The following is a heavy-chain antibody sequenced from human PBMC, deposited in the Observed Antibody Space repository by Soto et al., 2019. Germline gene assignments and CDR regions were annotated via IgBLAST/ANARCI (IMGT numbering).Heavy chain of an antibody. CDR1: GYSFTSYW. D-gene: IGHD4-17*01. J-gene: IGHJ5*02. V-gene: IGHV5-51*01. Sequence: GESLKISCKGSGYSFTSYWIGWVRQMPGKGLEWMGIIYPGDSDTRYSPSFQGQVTISADKSISTAYLQWSSLKASDTAMYYCARRDDYGDYPSDNWFDPWGQGTLVTVSS. CDR2: IYPGDSDT. CDR3: ARRDDYGDYPSDNWFDP.